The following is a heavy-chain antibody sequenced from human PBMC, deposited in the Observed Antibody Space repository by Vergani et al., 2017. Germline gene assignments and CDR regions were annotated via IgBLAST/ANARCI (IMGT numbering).Heavy chain of an antibody. CDR2: IYVSGIT. J-gene: IGHJ3*01. CDR3: ARDNKQLRPSAFDL. Sequence: QVQLQESGPGLVKPSQTLSLTCTVSGASINNDFYYWHWIRQPAGKGLEWIGRIYVSGITDYNSSLQSRVSMSVDTSKKQFSLTLTSVTAADTAVYYCARDNKQLRPSAFDLWGQGTMVTVSS. D-gene: IGHD4-23*01. CDR1: GASINNDFYY. V-gene: IGHV4-61*02.